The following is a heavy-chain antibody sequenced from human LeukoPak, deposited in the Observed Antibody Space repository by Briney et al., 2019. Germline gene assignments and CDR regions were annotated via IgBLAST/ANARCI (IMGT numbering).Heavy chain of an antibody. CDR1: GFTVSSNY. J-gene: IGHJ4*02. CDR3: ARAGYYDSSGYPYYFDY. V-gene: IGHV3-53*01. Sequence: PGGSLRLSCAASGFTVSSNYMSWVRQAPGKGLEWDSVIYSGGSTYYADSVKGRFTISRDNSKNTLYLQMNSLRAEDTAVYYCARAGYYDSSGYPYYFDYWGQGTLVTVSS. D-gene: IGHD3-22*01. CDR2: IYSGGST.